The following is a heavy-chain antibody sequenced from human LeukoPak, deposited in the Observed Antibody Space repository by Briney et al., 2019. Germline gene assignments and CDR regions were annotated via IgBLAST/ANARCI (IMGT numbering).Heavy chain of an antibody. V-gene: IGHV3-30-3*01. J-gene: IGHJ4*02. D-gene: IGHD3-22*01. CDR3: ARAPVLGYYDSSGHIPFGY. CDR2: ISYDGSNK. Sequence: GGSLRLSCAASGFTFSSYAMHWVRQAPGKGLEWVAVISYDGSNKYYADSVKGRFTISRDNSKNTLYLQMNSLRAEDTAVYYCARAPVLGYYDSSGHIPFGYWGQGTLVTVSS. CDR1: GFTFSSYA.